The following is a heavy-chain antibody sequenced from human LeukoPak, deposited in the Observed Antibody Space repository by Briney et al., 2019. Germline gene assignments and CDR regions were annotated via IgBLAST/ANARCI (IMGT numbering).Heavy chain of an antibody. CDR3: AKSYNGYESKPDY. D-gene: IGHD5-12*01. J-gene: IGHJ4*02. CDR2: ISNSGGRT. CDR1: GFTFSSYW. Sequence: GGSLRLSCTASGFTFSSYWMSWVRQAPGKGLEWVSSISNSGGRTFYTDSVKGRFTISRDNSKITLYLQMNSLRAEDTAVYYCAKSYNGYESKPDYWGQGTLVTVSS. V-gene: IGHV3-23*01.